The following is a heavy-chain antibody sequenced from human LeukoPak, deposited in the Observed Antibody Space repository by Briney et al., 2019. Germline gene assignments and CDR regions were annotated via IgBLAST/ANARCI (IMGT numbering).Heavy chain of an antibody. Sequence: GGSLRLSCAASGFTFSSYGMPWVRQAPGKGLEWVSYISSSGTTIYYADSVKGRFTISRDNAKNSLYLQMNSLRAEDTAVYYCARRTVTRDWYFDLWGRGTLVTVSS. J-gene: IGHJ2*01. V-gene: IGHV3-48*04. CDR3: ARRTVTRDWYFDL. D-gene: IGHD4-17*01. CDR2: ISSSGTTI. CDR1: GFTFSSYG.